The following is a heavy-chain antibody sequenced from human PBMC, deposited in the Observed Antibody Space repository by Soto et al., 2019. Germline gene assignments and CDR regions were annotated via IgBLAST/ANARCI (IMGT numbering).Heavy chain of an antibody. Sequence: QVQLVQSGAEVKKPGSSVKVSCKASGGNFNNYAISWVRQAPAQGLQWMGGNIPIIDTTHYAQKLQGRVTISADRGRTTVYMELTGLTSDDSVTYFCAREPRDRAAFSLWGQGTVVTVSS. CDR3: AREPRDRAAFSL. CDR2: NIPIIDTT. D-gene: IGHD2-21*01. J-gene: IGHJ3*01. V-gene: IGHV1-69*06. CDR1: GGNFNNYA.